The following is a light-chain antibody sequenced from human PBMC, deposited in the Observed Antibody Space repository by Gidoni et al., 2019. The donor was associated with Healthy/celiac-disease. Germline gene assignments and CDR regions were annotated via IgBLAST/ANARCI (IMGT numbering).Light chain of an antibody. Sequence: QSVLTQRPSVSGAPGQRVTISCTGSSSNIGAGYDVPWYQQLPGTSPKRLIYGNSNRPSGVPDRFSGSKSGTSASLAITGLQAEDEADYYCQSYDSSLSGVVFGGGTKLTVL. CDR2: GNS. CDR1: SSNIGAGYD. J-gene: IGLJ2*01. CDR3: QSYDSSLSGVV. V-gene: IGLV1-40*01.